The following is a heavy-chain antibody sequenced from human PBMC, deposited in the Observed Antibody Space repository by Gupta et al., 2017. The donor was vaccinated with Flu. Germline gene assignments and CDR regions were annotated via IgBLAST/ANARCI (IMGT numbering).Heavy chain of an antibody. J-gene: IGHJ4*02. CDR1: GFTLDEYT. CDR2: ISGNSGSL. V-gene: IGHV3-9*01. Sequence: EVQLVESGGGLVQPGRSLTLSCAASGFTLDEYTMHWVRQAPGKGLEWVAGISGNSGSLGYADSVRGRFTISRDNAQTSLYLQMNGLRVEDTALYYCTKDRYCSSGICPFDYWGQGTLVTVSS. CDR3: TKDRYCSSGICPFDY. D-gene: IGHD2-15*01.